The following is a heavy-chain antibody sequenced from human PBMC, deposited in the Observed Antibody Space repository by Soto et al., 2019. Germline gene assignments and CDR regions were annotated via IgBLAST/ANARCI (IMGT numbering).Heavy chain of an antibody. CDR3: ARRTQWLVPLYYYYYGMDV. D-gene: IGHD6-19*01. J-gene: IGHJ6*02. CDR2: IYYSGST. CDR1: GGSISSSSYY. V-gene: IGHV4-39*01. Sequence: SETLSLTCTVSGGSISSSSYYWGWIRQPPGKGLEWIGSIYYSGSTYYNPSLKSRVTISVDTSKNQFSLKLSSVTAADTAVYYCARRTQWLVPLYYYYYGMDVWGQGTTVTVSS.